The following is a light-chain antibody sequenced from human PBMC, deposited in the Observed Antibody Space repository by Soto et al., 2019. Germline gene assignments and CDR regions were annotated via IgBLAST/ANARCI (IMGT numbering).Light chain of an antibody. J-gene: IGKJ1*01. V-gene: IGKV3-11*01. CDR2: DTS. Sequence: EIVLTQSPATLSLSPGERATLSCRTSQTVTRSLAWYQHTPGQAPRLLIYDTSNRATGVPARFSGSGSGTDFTLTISSLEREDFAVYYCHRRSGWPRTCSQGTKVEIK. CDR3: HRRSGWPRT. CDR1: QTVTRS.